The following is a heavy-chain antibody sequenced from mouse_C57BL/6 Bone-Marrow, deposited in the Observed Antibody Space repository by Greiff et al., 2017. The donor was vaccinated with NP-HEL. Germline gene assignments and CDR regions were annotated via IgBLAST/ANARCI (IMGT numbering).Heavy chain of an antibody. D-gene: IGHD2-2*01. J-gene: IGHJ2*01. CDR1: GYTFTSYG. V-gene: IGHV1-81*01. CDR2: IYPRSGNT. CDR3: ARRGWLRRGVYFDY. Sequence: QVQLQQSGAELARPGASVKLSCKASGYTFTSYGISWVKQRTGQGLEWIGEIYPRSGNTYYNEKFKGKATLTADKSSSTAYMELRSLTSEDSAVYVCARRGWLRRGVYFDYWGQGTTLTVSS.